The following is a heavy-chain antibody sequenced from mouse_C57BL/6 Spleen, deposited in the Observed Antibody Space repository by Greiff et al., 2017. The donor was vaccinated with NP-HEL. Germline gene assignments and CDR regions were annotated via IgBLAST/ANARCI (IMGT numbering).Heavy chain of an antibody. D-gene: IGHD6-1*01. Sequence: VQLKESGPELVKPGASVKMSCKASGYTFTDYNMHWVKQSHGKSLEWIGYINPNNGGTSYNQKFKGKATLTVNKSSSTAYMELRSLTSEDSAVYYCARGPTPYFDYWGQGTTLTVSS. CDR3: ARGPTPYFDY. J-gene: IGHJ2*01. V-gene: IGHV1-22*01. CDR2: INPNNGGT. CDR1: GYTFTDYN.